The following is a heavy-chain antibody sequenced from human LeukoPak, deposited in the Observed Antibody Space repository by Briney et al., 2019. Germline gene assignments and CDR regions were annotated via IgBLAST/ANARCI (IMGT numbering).Heavy chain of an antibody. V-gene: IGHV3-73*01. Sequence: GGSLKLSCAASGFTFSGSAMHWVRQASGKGLEWVGRIRSKANSYATTYAASVKGRFIISRDDSKNTAYLQMSSLKTEDTAVYYCTRRDYSSGSCYSSYWGQGTLVTVSS. J-gene: IGHJ4*02. CDR3: TRRDYSSGSCYSSY. CDR1: GFTFSGSA. D-gene: IGHD2-15*01. CDR2: IRSKANSYAT.